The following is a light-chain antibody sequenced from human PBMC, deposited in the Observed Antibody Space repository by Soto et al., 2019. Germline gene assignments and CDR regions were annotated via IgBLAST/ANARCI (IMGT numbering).Light chain of an antibody. Sequence: RPSRPTWTVYHGESATLSYMASQSGSSYVAWYQQKPGQAPRLLIYDASNRATGIPARFSGSGSGTDFTLTISSLEPEDFAVYYCQQYGSSPLTFGGGTKVDI. J-gene: IGKJ4*01. CDR2: DAS. V-gene: IGKV3-11*01. CDR3: QQYGSSPLT. CDR1: QSGSSY.